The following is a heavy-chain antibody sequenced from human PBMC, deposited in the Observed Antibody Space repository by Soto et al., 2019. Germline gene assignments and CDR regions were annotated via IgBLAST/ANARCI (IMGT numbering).Heavy chain of an antibody. V-gene: IGHV1-18*04. J-gene: IGHJ5*01. CDR3: ARVGQFTGWFDS. D-gene: IGHD1-26*01. CDR1: GYTFTIYG. Sequence: QVQLVQSGAEVKKPGASVKVSCKASGYTFTIYGISWVRQAPGQGLEWMGRSSAYNGDTNYAQKYQGRVTMTTDTSTSTGYMELRSLRFDDTAVYYCARVGQFTGWFDSWGQGTLVTVSS. CDR2: SSAYNGDT.